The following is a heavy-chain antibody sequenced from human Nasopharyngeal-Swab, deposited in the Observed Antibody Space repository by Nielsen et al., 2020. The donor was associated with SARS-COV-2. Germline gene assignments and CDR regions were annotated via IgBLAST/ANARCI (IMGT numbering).Heavy chain of an antibody. D-gene: IGHD1-1*01. Sequence: GGFLRLSCAASGFTFDDYAMHWVRQAPGKGLEWVSGISWNSGSIGYADSVKGRFTISRDNAKNSLYLQMNSLRAEDTALYYCAKEEVYNWNDSGWFDPWGQGTLVTVSS. CDR2: ISWNSGSI. V-gene: IGHV3-9*01. J-gene: IGHJ5*02. CDR3: AKEEVYNWNDSGWFDP. CDR1: GFTFDDYA.